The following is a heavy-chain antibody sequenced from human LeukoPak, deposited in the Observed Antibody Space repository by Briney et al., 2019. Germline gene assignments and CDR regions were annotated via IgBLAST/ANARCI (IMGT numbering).Heavy chain of an antibody. D-gene: IGHD3-10*01. V-gene: IGHV5-51*01. CDR1: GYSFTSYW. Sequence: GESLKISCQGSGYSFTSYWIAWGRPMPGKGLEWMGIIYPGDSYTTYSPSFQGQATISADKSISTAYLQWRSLKASDTAMYYCARRSGSDALDIWGQGTMVTVSS. CDR3: ARRSGSDALDI. J-gene: IGHJ3*02. CDR2: IYPGDSYT.